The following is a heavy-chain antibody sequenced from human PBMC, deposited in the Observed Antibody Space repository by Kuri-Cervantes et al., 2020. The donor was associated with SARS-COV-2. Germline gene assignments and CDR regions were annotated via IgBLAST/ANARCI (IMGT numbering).Heavy chain of an antibody. CDR2: INPNSGGT. CDR1: GYTFTDYY. V-gene: IGHV1-2*04. D-gene: IGHD3-22*01. J-gene: IGHJ3*02. Sequence: ASVKVSCKASGYTFTDYYMQWVRQAPGQGLEWMGWINPNSGGTNYAQKFQGWVTITRDTSISTVYMELSRIRSDDTDMYYCARTTHFRRLVVISQGGAFDIWGPGTMVTVSS. CDR3: ARTTHFRRLVVISQGGAFDI.